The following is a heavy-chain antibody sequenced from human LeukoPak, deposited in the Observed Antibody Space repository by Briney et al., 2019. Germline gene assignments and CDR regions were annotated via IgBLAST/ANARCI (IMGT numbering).Heavy chain of an antibody. CDR3: ARSVAARPKWDV. Sequence: SETLSLTCTVSGDSISTSNSYWGWIRQPPGKGLEWIGSIYYSGNTYYNASLKSRVTISVDTSKNQFSLKLTSVTAADTAVYYCARSVAARPKWDVWGKGTTVTVSS. J-gene: IGHJ6*04. CDR2: IYYSGNT. D-gene: IGHD6-6*01. CDR1: GDSISTSNSY. V-gene: IGHV4-39*01.